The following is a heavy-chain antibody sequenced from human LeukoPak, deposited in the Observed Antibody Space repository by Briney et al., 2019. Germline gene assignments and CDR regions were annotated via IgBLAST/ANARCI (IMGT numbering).Heavy chain of an antibody. V-gene: IGHV4-34*01. CDR3: ARGYCTNGVCYRNWFDP. J-gene: IGHJ5*02. D-gene: IGHD2-8*01. CDR2: INHSGST. CDR1: GGSFSGYY. Sequence: SETLSLTCAVYGGSFSGYYWSWIRQPPGKGLEWIGEINHSGSTNYNPSLKSRVTISVDRSKNQFSLKLSSVTAADTAVYYCARGYCTNGVCYRNWFDPWGQGTLVTVSS.